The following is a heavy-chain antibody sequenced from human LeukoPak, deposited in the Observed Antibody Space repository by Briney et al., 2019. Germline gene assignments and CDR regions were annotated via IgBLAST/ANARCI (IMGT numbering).Heavy chain of an antibody. Sequence: SETLSLTCTVSRGSIRTYYWSWIRQSPGKGLEWIGYIYDSGTTKYNPSLKSRVTISVDTSKNQFSLKLSSVTAADTAVYYCARETYYYDSSGYYRWFDPWGQGTLVTVSS. CDR3: ARETYYYDSSGYYRWFDP. D-gene: IGHD3-22*01. J-gene: IGHJ5*02. CDR2: IYDSGTT. V-gene: IGHV4-59*01. CDR1: RGSIRTYY.